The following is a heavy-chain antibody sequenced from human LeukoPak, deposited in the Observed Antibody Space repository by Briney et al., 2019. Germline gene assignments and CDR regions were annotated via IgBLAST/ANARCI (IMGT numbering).Heavy chain of an antibody. Sequence: GESLKISCKGSGYSFPSYWIGWVRQMPGKGLEWMGIIYPGDSDTRYSPSFQGQVTISADKSISTAYLQWSSLKASDTAVYYCARLPGYCSGGNCYFDYWGQGTLVTVSS. CDR1: GYSFPSYW. V-gene: IGHV5-51*01. D-gene: IGHD2-15*01. J-gene: IGHJ4*02. CDR2: IYPGDSDT. CDR3: ARLPGYCSGGNCYFDY.